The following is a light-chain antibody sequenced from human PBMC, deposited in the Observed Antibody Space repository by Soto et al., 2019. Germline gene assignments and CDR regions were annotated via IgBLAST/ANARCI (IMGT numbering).Light chain of an antibody. CDR1: SSDVGGYKY. Sequence: QSVLTQPRSVSGSPGQSVTISCTGTSSDVGGYKYVSWIQQHPGRAPKLMIYDVNERPSGVPDRFSGSKSGNTASLTISGLQAEDEADYYCCSYAGSFTWVFGGGTKLTVL. CDR2: DVN. J-gene: IGLJ3*02. CDR3: CSYAGSFTWV. V-gene: IGLV2-11*01.